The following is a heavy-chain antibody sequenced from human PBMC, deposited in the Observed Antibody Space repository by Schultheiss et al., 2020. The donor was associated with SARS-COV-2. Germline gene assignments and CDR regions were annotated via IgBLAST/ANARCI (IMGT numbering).Heavy chain of an antibody. CDR2: INSDGSST. Sequence: GGSLRLSCAASGFTFSSYWMHWVRQAPGKGLVWVSRINSDGSSTSYADSVKGRFTISRDNAKNTLYLQMNSLRAEDTAVYYCARGDIVVVPADHMTFDYWGQGTLVTVSS. CDR1: GFTFSSYW. CDR3: ARGDIVVVPADHMTFDY. J-gene: IGHJ4*02. V-gene: IGHV3-74*01. D-gene: IGHD2-2*01.